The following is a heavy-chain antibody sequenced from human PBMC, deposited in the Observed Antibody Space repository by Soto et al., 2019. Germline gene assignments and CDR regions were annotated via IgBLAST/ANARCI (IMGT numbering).Heavy chain of an antibody. J-gene: IGHJ4*02. CDR3: TTDVPRQSSGEFDF. CDR1: GFTFRSAW. CDR2: IKSKVDGGTT. V-gene: IGHV3-15*01. Sequence: EVQLVESGGGLVKPEASLRLSCAASGFTFRSAWMSWVRQAPGKGLEWASRIKSKVDGGTTDYPASVKGRFTISRDDSKDTVHLQMTILKLEDTAVYYCTTDVPRQSSGEFDFLGQGTLVTVSS. D-gene: IGHD3-16*01.